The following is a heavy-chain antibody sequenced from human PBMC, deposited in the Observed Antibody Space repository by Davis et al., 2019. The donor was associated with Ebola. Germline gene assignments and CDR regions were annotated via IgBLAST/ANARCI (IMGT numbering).Heavy chain of an antibody. J-gene: IGHJ6*02. D-gene: IGHD6-13*01. CDR3: AKDSSSSSHYYYGMDV. V-gene: IGHV3-7*03. CDR2: IKQDGREE. CDR1: GFTFSGYW. Sequence: GGSLRLSCAASGFTFSGYWMSWVRQAPGKGLEWVANIKQDGREEQYVDSVKGRFIISRDNTKNSLYLQMNSLRAEDTALYYCAKDSSSSSHYYYGMDVWGQGTTVTVSS.